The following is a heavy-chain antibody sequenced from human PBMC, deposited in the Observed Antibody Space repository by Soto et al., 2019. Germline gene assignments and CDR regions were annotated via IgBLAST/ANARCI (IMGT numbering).Heavy chain of an antibody. Sequence: QVQLQESGPGLVKPSETLSLTCTVSGGSISSYYWSWIRQPPGKGLEWIGYIYYSGSTNYNPSPKSRVTLSVDTSKNQFSLKLGSVTAADTAVYYCAGGSGWYWGGRDFDYWGQGTLVTVSS. V-gene: IGHV4-59*12. D-gene: IGHD6-19*01. CDR2: IYYSGST. CDR1: GGSISSYY. CDR3: AGGSGWYWGGRDFDY. J-gene: IGHJ4*02.